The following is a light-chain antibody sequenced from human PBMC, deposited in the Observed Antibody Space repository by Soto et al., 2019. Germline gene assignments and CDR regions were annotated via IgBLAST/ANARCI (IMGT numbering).Light chain of an antibody. CDR3: SSYAGSNNLP. CDR1: RSDIGDYDY. CDR2: EVN. V-gene: IGLV2-8*01. Sequence: QSALTQPPSASGSPGQSVTISCTGTRSDIGDYDYVSWYQQHPGKAPKLMIYEVNRRPSGVPDRFSGSRSGDTASLTVSGLQAEDEADYYCSSYAGSNNLPFGGGTKVTVL. J-gene: IGLJ2*01.